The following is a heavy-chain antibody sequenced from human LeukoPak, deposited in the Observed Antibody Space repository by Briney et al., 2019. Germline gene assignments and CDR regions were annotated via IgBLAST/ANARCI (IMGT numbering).Heavy chain of an antibody. CDR3: ARDRGVDTAMVNWFDP. V-gene: IGHV3-20*04. D-gene: IGHD5-18*01. CDR1: GFTFDDYG. Sequence: GGSLRLSCAASGFTFDDYGMSWVRQAPGKGLGWVSGINWNGGSTGYADSVKGRFTISRDNAKNSLYLQMNSLRAEDTALYYCARDRGVDTAMVNWFDPWGQGALVTVSS. J-gene: IGHJ5*02. CDR2: INWNGGST.